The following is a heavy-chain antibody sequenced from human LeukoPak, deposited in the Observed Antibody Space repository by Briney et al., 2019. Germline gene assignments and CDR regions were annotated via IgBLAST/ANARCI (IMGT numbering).Heavy chain of an antibody. V-gene: IGHV1-18*01. J-gene: IGHJ6*02. CDR1: GYTLTSYG. CDR3: ARDVDYYDSSGYYYVVSDYYYYGMDV. CDR2: ISAYNGNT. D-gene: IGHD3-22*01. Sequence: ASVKVSCKASGYTLTSYGISWVRQAPGQGLEWMGWISAYNGNTNYAQKLQGRVTMTTDTSTSTAYMELRSLRSDDTAVYYCARDVDYYDSSGYYYVVSDYYYYGMDVWGQGTTVTVSS.